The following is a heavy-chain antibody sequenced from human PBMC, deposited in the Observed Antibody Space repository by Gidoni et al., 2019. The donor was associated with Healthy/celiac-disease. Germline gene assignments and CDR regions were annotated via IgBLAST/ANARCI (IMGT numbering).Heavy chain of an antibody. CDR2: IYTHGSN. V-gene: IGHV4-61*02. D-gene: IGHD5-18*01. CDR1: GGSISSGSYY. J-gene: IGHJ4*02. Sequence: QVQLQESGPGLVKPSQTLSLTCTVSGGSISSGSYYWSWIRQPDGKGLEWIGRIYTHGSNNYNPSLKSRVTISVDTSKNQFSLKRSSVTAADTAVYYGARGGYSYGGVDYWGQGTLVTVSS. CDR3: ARGGYSYGGVDY.